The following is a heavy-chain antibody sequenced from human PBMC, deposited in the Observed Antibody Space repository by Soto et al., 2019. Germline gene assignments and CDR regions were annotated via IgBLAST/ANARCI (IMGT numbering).Heavy chain of an antibody. V-gene: IGHV4-59*01. CDR1: GGSISSYY. D-gene: IGHD6-13*01. Sequence: PSETLSLTCTVSGGSISSYYWSWIRQPPEKGLEWIVYIYYSGSTNYNPSLKSRVTISVDTSKNQFSLKLSSVTAADTAVYYCARASLVSQQQRSEYYYFYYGMDVWGQGTTVTVSS. CDR3: ARASLVSQQQRSEYYYFYYGMDV. CDR2: IYYSGST. J-gene: IGHJ6*02.